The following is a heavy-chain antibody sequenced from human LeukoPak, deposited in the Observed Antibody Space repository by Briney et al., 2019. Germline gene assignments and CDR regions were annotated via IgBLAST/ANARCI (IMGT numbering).Heavy chain of an antibody. CDR1: GYTFTSYY. Sequence: GASVKVSCKASGYTFTSYYMHWVRQAPGQGLEWMGIINPSGGSTSYAQKFQGRVTMTRDTSTSTAYMELRSLRSDDTAVYYCARDTPAHYYDSSGYYPNDAFDIWGQGTMVTVSS. CDR2: INPSGGST. J-gene: IGHJ3*02. CDR3: ARDTPAHYYDSSGYYPNDAFDI. V-gene: IGHV1-46*01. D-gene: IGHD3-22*01.